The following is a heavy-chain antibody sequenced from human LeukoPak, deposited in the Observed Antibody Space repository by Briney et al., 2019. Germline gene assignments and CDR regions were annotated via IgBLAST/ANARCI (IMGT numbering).Heavy chain of an antibody. CDR3: ASSGRMITFGGVIVEFDY. CDR1: GYTFTSHD. Sequence: ASVKVSCKASGYTFTSHDINWVRQATGQGLEWMGWMNPNSGNTGYAQKFQGRVTMTRNTSISTAYMELSSLRSEDTAVYYCASSGRMITFGGVIVEFDYWGQGTLVTVSS. J-gene: IGHJ4*02. CDR2: MNPNSGNT. V-gene: IGHV1-8*01. D-gene: IGHD3-16*02.